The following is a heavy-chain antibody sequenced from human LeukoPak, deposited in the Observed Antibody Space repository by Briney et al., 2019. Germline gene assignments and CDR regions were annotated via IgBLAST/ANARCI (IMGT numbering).Heavy chain of an antibody. CDR2: ISGSGSTI. CDR1: GFTFSSYE. D-gene: IGHD7-27*01. V-gene: IGHV3-48*03. Sequence: GGSLRLSCAASGFTFSSYEMSWVRQAPGKGLEWVSYISGSGSTIYYADSVQGRFTISRDNSKSTVSLQMDTLRTEDTALYYCARENWDFDFWGQGTLVTVSS. CDR3: ARENWDFDF. J-gene: IGHJ4*02.